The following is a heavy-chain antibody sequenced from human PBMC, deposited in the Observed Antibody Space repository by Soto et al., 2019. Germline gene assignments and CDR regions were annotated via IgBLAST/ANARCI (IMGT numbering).Heavy chain of an antibody. J-gene: IGHJ4*02. CDR2: INHSGST. V-gene: IGHV4-34*01. CDR3: AREGTTVTQSYFDY. CDR1: GGSFSGYY. D-gene: IGHD4-4*01. Sequence: SETLSLTCAVYGGSFSGYYWSLIRQPPGKGLEWIGEINHSGSTYYNPSLKSRVTISLATSKNQFSLRLSSVTAADTAVYYCAREGTTVTQSYFDYWGQGTLVTVSS.